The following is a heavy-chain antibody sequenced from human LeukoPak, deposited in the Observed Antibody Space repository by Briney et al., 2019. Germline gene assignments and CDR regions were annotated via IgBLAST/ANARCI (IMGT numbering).Heavy chain of an antibody. V-gene: IGHV1-2*02. CDR3: AREDVCSSGNCFDP. Sequence: ASVTLSFKSSGYTFTGYYIHWVRQAPGQGLEWMGWINPKSGGANYSHKYHGRVTMTRDTSTSTAYMELSRLRSVDTAVYYCAREDVCSSGNCFDPWGQGTLVTVSS. CDR1: GYTFTGYY. CDR2: INPKSGGA. D-gene: IGHD6-13*01. J-gene: IGHJ5*02.